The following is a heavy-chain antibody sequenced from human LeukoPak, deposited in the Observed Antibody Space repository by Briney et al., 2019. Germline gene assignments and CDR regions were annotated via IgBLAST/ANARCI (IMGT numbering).Heavy chain of an antibody. D-gene: IGHD2-15*01. CDR3: ARVCSGGSCYSY. V-gene: IGHV4-34*01. CDR2: INHSGST. J-gene: IGHJ4*02. Sequence: SETLSLTCAVYGESFSGYYWSWIRQPPGKGLEWIGEINHSGSTNYNPSLKSRVTISVDTSKNQFSLKLSSVTAADTAVYYCARVCSGGSCYSYWGQGTLVTVSS. CDR1: GESFSGYY.